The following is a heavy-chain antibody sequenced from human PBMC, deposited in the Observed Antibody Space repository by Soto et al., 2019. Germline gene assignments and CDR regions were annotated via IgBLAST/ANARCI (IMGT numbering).Heavy chain of an antibody. CDR1: GFTFSSYG. CDR2: IWYDGSNK. J-gene: IGHJ6*02. Sequence: GGSLRLSCAASGFTFSSYGMHWVRQAPGKGLEWVAVIWYDGSNKYYEDSVKGRFTISRDNAKNTLYLQMNSLRAEDTAVYYCAKGLLIMVRKVIIPPQYYYGMDVWGQGTTVTVSS. V-gene: IGHV3-33*06. CDR3: AKGLLIMVRKVIIPPQYYYGMDV. D-gene: IGHD3-10*01.